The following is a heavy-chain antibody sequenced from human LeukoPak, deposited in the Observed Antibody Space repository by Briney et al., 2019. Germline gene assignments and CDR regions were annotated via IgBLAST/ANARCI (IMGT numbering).Heavy chain of an antibody. Sequence: ASVKVSCKASGYTFTGYYMHWVRQAPGQGLEWMGWINPNSGDTNYAQKFQGRVTMTRDTSISTAYMELSSLRSDDTAVYYCARDPTPGTVIYYFDYWGQGTVVTVSS. J-gene: IGHJ4*02. V-gene: IGHV1-2*02. CDR2: INPNSGDT. D-gene: IGHD2-21*01. CDR1: GYTFTGYY. CDR3: ARDPTPGTVIYYFDY.